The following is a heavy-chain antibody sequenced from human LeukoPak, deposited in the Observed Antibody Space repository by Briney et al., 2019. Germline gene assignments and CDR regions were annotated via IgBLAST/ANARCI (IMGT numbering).Heavy chain of an antibody. V-gene: IGHV3-21*01. Sequence: GGSLRLSCAASGFTFGNSWVHWVRQAPGEGLEWVASISSDSTNIYYTDSVKGRFTISRDNAKNSLYLQMNSLILEDTAVYYCARDGSGSGDYWGQGTLVTVSS. D-gene: IGHD2-15*01. CDR1: GFTFGNSW. J-gene: IGHJ4*02. CDR2: ISSDSTNI. CDR3: ARDGSGSGDY.